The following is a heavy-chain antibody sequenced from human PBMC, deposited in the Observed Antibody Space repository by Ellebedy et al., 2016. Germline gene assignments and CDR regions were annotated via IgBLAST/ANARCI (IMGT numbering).Heavy chain of an antibody. J-gene: IGHJ4*02. D-gene: IGHD4-17*01. V-gene: IGHV4-34*08. CDR2: SNQSGNT. CDR1: GGTFSGYY. Sequence: SETLSLTXAVYGGTFSGYYWSWIRQSPGKGLEWIGESNQSGNTNYIPSLKSRVSVSVTTSKNEFSLMLSSVTAADTAVYYCAKNWDFGDSFDYWGQGLLVVVSS. CDR3: AKNWDFGDSFDY.